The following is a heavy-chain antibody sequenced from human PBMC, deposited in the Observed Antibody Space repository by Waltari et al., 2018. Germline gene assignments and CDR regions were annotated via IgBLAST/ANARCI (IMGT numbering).Heavy chain of an antibody. CDR2: INPNSGGT. CDR1: GYTFTGYY. V-gene: IGHV1-2*02. Sequence: QVQLVQSGAEVKKPGASVTVSCKASGYTFTGYYMHWVRQAPGQGLEWMGWINPNSGGTNYAQKFQGRVTMTRDTSISTAYMELSRLRSDDTAVYYCARVAFLGELSPIGFDPWGQGTLVTVSS. CDR3: ARVAFLGELSPIGFDP. J-gene: IGHJ5*02. D-gene: IGHD3-16*02.